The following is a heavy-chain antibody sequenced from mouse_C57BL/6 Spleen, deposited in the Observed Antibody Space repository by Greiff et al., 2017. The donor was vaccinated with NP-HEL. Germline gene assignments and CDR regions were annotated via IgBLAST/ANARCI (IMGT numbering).Heavy chain of an antibody. Sequence: VKLQESGPGLVAPSQSLSITCTVSGFSLTSYAISWVRQPPGKGLEWLGVIWTGGGTNYNSALKSRLSISKDNSKSQVFLKMNSLQTDDTARYYCARGIYDGYYGAMDYWGQGTSVTVSS. V-gene: IGHV2-9-1*01. J-gene: IGHJ4*01. D-gene: IGHD2-3*01. CDR3: ARGIYDGYYGAMDY. CDR2: IWTGGGT. CDR1: GFSLTSYA.